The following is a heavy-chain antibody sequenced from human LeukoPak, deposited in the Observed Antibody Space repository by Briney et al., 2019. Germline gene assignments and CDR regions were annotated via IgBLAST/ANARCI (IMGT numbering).Heavy chain of an antibody. D-gene: IGHD3-22*01. CDR2: ISSNGNGT. J-gene: IGHJ2*01. Sequence: GGSLRLSCAASGFTFSNYAMHWVRQAPGKGLEYVSAISSNGNGTYYADSVKGRLTISRDNSKNTLYLQMDSLRAEDTAVYYCAKVGIRISLIVVVFTTADDWYFDLWGRGTLVTVSS. V-gene: IGHV3-64*02. CDR1: GFTFSNYA. CDR3: AKVGIRISLIVVVFTTADDWYFDL.